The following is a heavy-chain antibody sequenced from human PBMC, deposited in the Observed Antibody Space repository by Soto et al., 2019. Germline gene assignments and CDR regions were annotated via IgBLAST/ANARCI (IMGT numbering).Heavy chain of an antibody. CDR3: ASQDGAFDI. V-gene: IGHV5-51*01. CDR2: IYPGDSYT. CDR1: GYSSTTYW. D-gene: IGHD3-16*01. Sequence: PGESLKISCKGSGYSSTTYWIGWVRQMPGKVLDLMGIIYPGDSYTRXXPSFQGQXXISAYKSISTXYLQWXILKASDTAMYYCASQDGAFDIWRQGTIVTDS. J-gene: IGHJ3*02.